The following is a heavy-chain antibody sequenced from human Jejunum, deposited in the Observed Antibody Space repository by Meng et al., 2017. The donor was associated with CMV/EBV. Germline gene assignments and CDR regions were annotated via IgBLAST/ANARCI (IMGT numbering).Heavy chain of an antibody. V-gene: IGHV4-4*07. CDR1: GGSISDYY. Sequence: QVQLQESGPGLAKPSETLSLTCTVSGGSISDYYWSWIRQPAGKGLEWIGRIYSNGATNYNPSLKSRVTMSVDTSKNQFSLKLSSVTAADTAVYFCARDMHREVVIQDYWGQGTLVTVSS. J-gene: IGHJ4*02. D-gene: IGHD3-10*01. CDR3: ARDMHREVVIQDY. CDR2: IYSNGAT.